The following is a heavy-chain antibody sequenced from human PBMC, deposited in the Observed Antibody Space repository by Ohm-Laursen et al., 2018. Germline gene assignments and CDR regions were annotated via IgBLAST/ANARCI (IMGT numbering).Heavy chain of an antibody. V-gene: IGHV3-23*01. CDR1: GFTFSRYG. J-gene: IGHJ4*02. CDR2: ISGSGGNT. CDR3: AKGPFIAVAGSNYFFDY. D-gene: IGHD6-19*01. Sequence: SLRLSCTASGFTFSRYGTSWVRQAPGKGLEWVSGISGSGGNTYYADSVKGRFTVSRDNSKSTLYLQMNSLRAEDTAVYYCAKGPFIAVAGSNYFFDYWGQGTLVTVSS.